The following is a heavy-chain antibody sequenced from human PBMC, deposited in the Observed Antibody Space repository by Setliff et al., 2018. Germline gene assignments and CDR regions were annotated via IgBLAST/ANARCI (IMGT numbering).Heavy chain of an antibody. CDR1: GGAFSDYY. D-gene: IGHD2-15*01. V-gene: IGHV4-4*07. J-gene: IGHJ6*03. CDR3: ARERGGFYCSGGSCYSSHYYYMDV. Sequence: NPSETLSLTCNVSGGAFSDYYWTWIRQSAGKGLEWIGRVYASGSTDYNPSLKSRVTMSVDTSKTQFSLKLRSVTAADTAVYYCARERGGFYCSGGSCYSSHYYYMDVWGKGTTVTVSS. CDR2: VYASGST.